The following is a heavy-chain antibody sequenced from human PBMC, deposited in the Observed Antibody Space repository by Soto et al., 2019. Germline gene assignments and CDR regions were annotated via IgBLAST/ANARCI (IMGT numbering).Heavy chain of an antibody. CDR2: IYYSGRT. J-gene: IGHJ5*02. CDR1: GGPISSGDYY. Sequence: QVQLQESGPGLVKPSQTLSLTCTLSGGPISSGDYYWSWIRHPPGKGLEWIGNIYYSGRTNYNPSLKSRLNISLDTSNNHFFLKLTSVTAADTAVYYCARMGLHLGELSRNWFDPWGQGTRVTVSS. V-gene: IGHV4-31*03. D-gene: IGHD3-16*02. CDR3: ARMGLHLGELSRNWFDP.